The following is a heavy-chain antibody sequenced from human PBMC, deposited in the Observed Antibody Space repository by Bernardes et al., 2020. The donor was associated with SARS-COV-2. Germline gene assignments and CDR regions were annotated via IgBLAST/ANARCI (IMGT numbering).Heavy chain of an antibody. J-gene: IGHJ6*02. CDR1: GFTFDDYA. V-gene: IGHV3-9*01. D-gene: IGHD3-16*01. CDR2: INWNSGTL. CDR3: VKDMISGYFYYGMDV. Sequence: GGSLRLSCVGSGFTFDDYAMHWVRQVPGKGLEWVSGINWNSGTLDYADSVKGRFTISRDNVKNSLYLQMSSLRSEDTALYYCVKDMISGYFYYGMDVWGQGTTVTVSS.